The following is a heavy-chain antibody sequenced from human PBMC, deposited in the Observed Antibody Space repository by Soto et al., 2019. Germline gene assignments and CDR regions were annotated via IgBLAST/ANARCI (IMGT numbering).Heavy chain of an antibody. J-gene: IGHJ6*02. D-gene: IGHD3-22*01. CDR3: ARAKVFYYDSSGYYYGRHHGMDV. CDR2: FNPNSGGT. Sequence: ASVKVSCKASGYTFTGYYMHWVRQAPGQGLEWMGWFNPNSGGTNYAQKFQGWVTMTRDTSISTAYMELSRLRSDDTAVYYCARAKVFYYDSSGYYYGRHHGMDVWGQGTTVTVSS. CDR1: GYTFTGYY. V-gene: IGHV1-2*04.